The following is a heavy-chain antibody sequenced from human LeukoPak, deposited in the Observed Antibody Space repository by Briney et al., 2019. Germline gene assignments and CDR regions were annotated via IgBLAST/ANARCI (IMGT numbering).Heavy chain of an antibody. Sequence: GGSLRLSCAASGLTFSSYAMSWDRQAPGKGLEWVSTISGSGATTYYADSVNGRFTISRDNSKNTLYLQMNSLRAEDTAVYYCARDLDDYVWGSYRYIAFDIWGQGTMVTVSS. V-gene: IGHV3-23*01. D-gene: IGHD3-16*02. CDR3: ARDLDDYVWGSYRYIAFDI. CDR1: GLTFSSYA. CDR2: ISGSGATT. J-gene: IGHJ3*02.